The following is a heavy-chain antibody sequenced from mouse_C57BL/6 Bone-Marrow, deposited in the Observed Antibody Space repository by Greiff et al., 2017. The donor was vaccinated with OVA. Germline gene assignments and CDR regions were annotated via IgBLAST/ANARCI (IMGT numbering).Heavy chain of an antibody. CDR3: ASIYDGYDY. D-gene: IGHD2-2*01. CDR1: GFTFSSYA. J-gene: IGHJ2*01. Sequence: EVKLMESGGGLVKPGGSLKLSCAASGFTFSSYAMSWVRQTPEKRLEWVATISDGGSYTYYPDNVKGRFTISRDNAKNNLYLQMSHLKSEDTAMYYCASIYDGYDYWGQGTTLTVSS. CDR2: ISDGGSYT. V-gene: IGHV5-4*03.